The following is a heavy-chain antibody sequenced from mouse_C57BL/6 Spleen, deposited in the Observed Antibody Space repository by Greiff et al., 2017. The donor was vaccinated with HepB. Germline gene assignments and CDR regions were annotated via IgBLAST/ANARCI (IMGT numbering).Heavy chain of an antibody. D-gene: IGHD1-1*01. Sequence: QVHVKQSGAELVKPGASVKMSCKASGYTFTSYWITWVKQRPGQGLEWIGDIYPGSGSTNYNEKFKSKATLTVDTSSSTAYMQLSSLTSEDSAVYYCARAITTVVANYFDYWGQGTTLTVSS. CDR2: IYPGSGST. CDR3: ARAITTVVANYFDY. J-gene: IGHJ2*01. V-gene: IGHV1-55*01. CDR1: GYTFTSYW.